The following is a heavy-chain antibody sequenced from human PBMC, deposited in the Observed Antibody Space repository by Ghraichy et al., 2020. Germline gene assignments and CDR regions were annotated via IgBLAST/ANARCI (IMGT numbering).Heavy chain of an antibody. D-gene: IGHD2-15*01. CDR2: IIGSGAST. J-gene: IGHJ4*02. CDR1: GFTFSSHA. CDR3: AKESCRGGGCSYAYFDY. V-gene: IGHV3-23*01. Sequence: LSLTCAASGFTFSSHAMSWVRQAPGKGLEWVAAIIGSGASTYYADSLKGRFTISRDNSKNTLYLQMNSLRAEDTAVYYCAKESCRGGGCSYAYFDYWGQGTLVPVSS.